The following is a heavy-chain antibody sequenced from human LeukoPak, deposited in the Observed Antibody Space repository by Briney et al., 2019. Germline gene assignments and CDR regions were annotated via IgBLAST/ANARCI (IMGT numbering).Heavy chain of an antibody. Sequence: GGSLRLSCAASGFTFSSYAMSWVRQAPGKGLEWVSAISGSGGSTYYADSVKGRFTISRDNSKNTLYLQMNSLRAEDTAVYYCAKDLYHPYGGNPMDYWGQGTLVTVSS. D-gene: IGHD4-23*01. J-gene: IGHJ4*02. CDR2: ISGSGGST. CDR1: GFTFSSYA. CDR3: AKDLYHPYGGNPMDY. V-gene: IGHV3-23*01.